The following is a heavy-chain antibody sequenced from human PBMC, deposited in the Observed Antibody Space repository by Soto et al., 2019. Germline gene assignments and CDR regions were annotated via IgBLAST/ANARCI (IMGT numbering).Heavy chain of an antibody. V-gene: IGHV1-18*01. CDR3: ARGGTGPMAYNWFDP. CDR1: GYTFTSYG. J-gene: IGHJ5*02. Sequence: QVQLVQSGAEVKKPGASVKVSCKASGYTFTSYGITWLRQPPGQGLEGMGWISAYNGNTNYAQKLQGRVTMTTDTSTSTAYMELRRLRSDDTAVYYGARGGTGPMAYNWFDPWGQGTLVTVSS. CDR2: ISAYNGNT. D-gene: IGHD2-8*01.